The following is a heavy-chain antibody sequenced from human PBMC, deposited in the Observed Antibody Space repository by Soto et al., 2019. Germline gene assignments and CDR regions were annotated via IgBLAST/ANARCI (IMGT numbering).Heavy chain of an antibody. J-gene: IGHJ3*01. CDR2: ISGYNGRT. Sequence: QVQLEQSGDAVKKPGASVKVSGKASGYNFRNFGITWVRQASGLGLEWLGWISGYNGRTSSARNFRDRVVLTTDTATNTAYMELRSLTSDDTAIYYCAREGYSSGFDPFDFWGQGTKVTVSS. V-gene: IGHV1-18*01. CDR1: GYNFRNFG. CDR3: AREGYSSGFDPFDF. D-gene: IGHD5-18*01.